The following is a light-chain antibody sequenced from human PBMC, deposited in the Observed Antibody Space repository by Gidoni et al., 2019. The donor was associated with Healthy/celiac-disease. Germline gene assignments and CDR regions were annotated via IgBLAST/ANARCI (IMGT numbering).Light chain of an antibody. J-gene: IGKJ5*01. CDR3: QQRSKWPLSIT. CDR1: QSVSSY. V-gene: IGKV3-11*01. CDR2: DAS. Sequence: EIVLTQSPATLSLPPGERATLSCRDSQSVSSYLAWYQQKPGQAPRLLIYDASNRATGIPARFSGSGSGTDFTLTISSLEPEDFAVYYCQQRSKWPLSITFGQGTRLEIK.